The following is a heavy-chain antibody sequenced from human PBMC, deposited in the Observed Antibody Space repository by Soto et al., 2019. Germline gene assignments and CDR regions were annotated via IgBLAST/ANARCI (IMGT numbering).Heavy chain of an antibody. J-gene: IGHJ4*02. V-gene: IGHV3-21*01. CDR2: ISSSSSYI. CDR3: ARDYDDSSGSPDY. CDR1: GFTFSSYS. D-gene: IGHD3-22*01. Sequence: GGSLRLSCAASGFTFSSYSMYLVRQAPGKGLEWVSSISSSSSYIYYADSVKGRFTISRDNAKNSLYLQMNSLRAEDTAVYYCARDYDDSSGSPDYWGQGTLVTVSS.